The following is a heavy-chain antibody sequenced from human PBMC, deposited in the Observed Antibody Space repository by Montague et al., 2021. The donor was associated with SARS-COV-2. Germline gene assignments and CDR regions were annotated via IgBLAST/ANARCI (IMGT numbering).Heavy chain of an antibody. CDR2: VNTSGNT. CDR3: ATTGLSGESWFDP. J-gene: IGHJ5*02. D-gene: IGHD7-27*01. Sequence: TLSLTCTVSGVSISSDNYYWSWLRQPAGQGLVWIGRVNTSGNTNSTPYIGSRATLSMATYKNHFSLKLRSVTAAATAVYFCATTGLSGESWFDPWGQGTLVAVSS. CDR1: GVSISSDNYY. V-gene: IGHV4-61*02.